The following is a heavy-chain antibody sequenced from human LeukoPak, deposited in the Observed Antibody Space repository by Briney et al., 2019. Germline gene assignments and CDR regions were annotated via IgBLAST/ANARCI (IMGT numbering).Heavy chain of an antibody. CDR1: GFPFTTYW. V-gene: IGHV3-74*03. CDR2: LSSDGSRS. D-gene: IGHD1-26*01. J-gene: IGHJ4*02. Sequence: GGSLRLSCVTSGFPFTTYWIHWIRQAPGKGLEWVSRLSSDGSRSTYADSVKGRFTISRDNAKNTLYLQMNSLRPEDTAVYHCAKGGPYSGSYGLDYWGQGTLVTVSS. CDR3: AKGGPYSGSYGLDY.